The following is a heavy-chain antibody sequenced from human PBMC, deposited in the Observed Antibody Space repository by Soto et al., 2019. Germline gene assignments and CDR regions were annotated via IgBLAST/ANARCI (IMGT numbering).Heavy chain of an antibody. CDR1: GGSISSGGYY. J-gene: IGHJ5*02. D-gene: IGHD1-1*01. CDR2: IYYSVST. CDR3: ARSQLVRGWFDP. Sequence: QVQLQESGPGLVKPSQTLSLTCIVSGGSISSGGYYWSWIRQHPGKGLEWIGYIYYSVSTYYNPSLKSRVTISVDTSKNQFSLKLGSVPAADTAVYCCARSQLVRGWFDPWGQGTLVTVSS. V-gene: IGHV4-31*03.